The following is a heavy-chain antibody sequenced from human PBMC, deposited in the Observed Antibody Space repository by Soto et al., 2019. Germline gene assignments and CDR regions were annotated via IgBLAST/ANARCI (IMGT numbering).Heavy chain of an antibody. V-gene: IGHV4-39*01. Sequence: SETLSLTCTVSGDSIRSSSYYWGWIRQSPGKGLEWIGSVYYIGSTFYNPSLKSRLTMSADTSKNQFSLRLTSVTAADTAVYFCASHGRYKLVYPFHPYFDFVGQGTLLALYS. J-gene: IGHJ4*01. D-gene: IGHD1-26*01. CDR2: VYYIGST. CDR3: ASHGRYKLVYPFHPYFDF. CDR1: GDSIRSSSYY.